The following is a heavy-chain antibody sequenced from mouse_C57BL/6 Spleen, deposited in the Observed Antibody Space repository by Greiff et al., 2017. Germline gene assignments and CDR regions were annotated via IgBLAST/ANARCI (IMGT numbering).Heavy chain of an antibody. Sequence: VQLQQSGPELVKPGASVKISCKASGYTFTDYYMNWVKQSHGKSLAWIGDINPNNGGTSYNQKFKGKATLTVDKSSSTAYMELRSLTSEDSAVYYCARGIGYGSSYDYFDYWGQGTTLTVSS. CDR1: GYTFTDYY. D-gene: IGHD1-1*01. CDR3: ARGIGYGSSYDYFDY. CDR2: INPNNGGT. V-gene: IGHV1-26*01. J-gene: IGHJ2*01.